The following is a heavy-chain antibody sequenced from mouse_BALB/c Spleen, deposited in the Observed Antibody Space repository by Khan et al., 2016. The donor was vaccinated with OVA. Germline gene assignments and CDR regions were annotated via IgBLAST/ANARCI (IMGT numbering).Heavy chain of an antibody. CDR2: INPRSDYT. Sequence: QVQLQQSGAELARPGASVKMSCKTSGYTFTSNTMHWVKQRPGQGLEWIGYINPRSDYTIYSQKFKDKATLTADIYSSTAYMQLSSLTSDDSAVYYCTRRTTGYAMDYWGQGTSVTVSS. CDR1: GYTFTSNT. V-gene: IGHV1-4*01. D-gene: IGHD2-12*01. CDR3: TRRTTGYAMDY. J-gene: IGHJ4*01.